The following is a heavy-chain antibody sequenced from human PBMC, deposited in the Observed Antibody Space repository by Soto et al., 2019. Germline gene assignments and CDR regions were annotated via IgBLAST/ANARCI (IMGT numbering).Heavy chain of an antibody. D-gene: IGHD3-3*01. Sequence: ASVKVSCKSSCYTFTSYVISWVRQAPGQGLEWMGWISAYNGNTNYAQKLQGRVTMTTDNSQNTLYLQIYSLRGEDTAVYYCAKDRAPFIYDSWSGPFDFWGQGTLVTVSS. CDR1: CYTFTSYV. CDR2: ISAYNGNT. J-gene: IGHJ4*02. CDR3: AKDRAPFIYDSWSGPFDF. V-gene: IGHV1-18*04.